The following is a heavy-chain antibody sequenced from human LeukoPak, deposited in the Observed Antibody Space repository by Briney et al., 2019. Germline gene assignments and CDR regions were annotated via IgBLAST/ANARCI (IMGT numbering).Heavy chain of an antibody. Sequence: PGGSLRLSCAASGFTFSSYAMHWVRQAPGKGLEWVSGISWNSGSIGYADSVKGRFTISRDNSRNTLYLQMNSLRAEDMAVYYCAREFSGYAFDIWGQGTMVTVSS. J-gene: IGHJ3*02. CDR3: AREFSGYAFDI. D-gene: IGHD5-12*01. V-gene: IGHV3-9*03. CDR1: GFTFSSYA. CDR2: ISWNSGSI.